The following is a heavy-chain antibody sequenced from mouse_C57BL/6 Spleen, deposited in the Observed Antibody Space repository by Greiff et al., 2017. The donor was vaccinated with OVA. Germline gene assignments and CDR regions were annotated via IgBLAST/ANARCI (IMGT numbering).Heavy chain of an antibody. CDR2: ISYDGSN. CDR3: ARDRGPRGYFDY. V-gene: IGHV3-6*01. CDR1: GYSITSGYY. Sequence: DVKLVESGPGLVKPSQSLSLTCSVTGYSITSGYYWNWIRQFPGNKLEWMGYISYDGSNNYNPSLKNRISITRDTSKNQFFLKLNSVTTEDTATYYCARDRGPRGYFDYWGQGTTLTVSS. D-gene: IGHD3-1*01. J-gene: IGHJ2*01.